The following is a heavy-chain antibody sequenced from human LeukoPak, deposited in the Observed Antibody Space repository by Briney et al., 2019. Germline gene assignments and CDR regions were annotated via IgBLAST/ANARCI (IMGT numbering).Heavy chain of an antibody. CDR1: GGSFSGYY. CDR3: ARGRIYSYGYIAHDY. CDR2: INHSGST. D-gene: IGHD5-18*01. V-gene: IGHV4-34*01. J-gene: IGHJ4*02. Sequence: SETLSLTCAVYGGSFSGYYWSWIRQPPGKGLNWIGEINHSGSTNYNPSLKSRVTISVDTYKNQFSLKLSSVTAADTAVYNCARGRIYSYGYIAHDYWGQGTLVTVSS.